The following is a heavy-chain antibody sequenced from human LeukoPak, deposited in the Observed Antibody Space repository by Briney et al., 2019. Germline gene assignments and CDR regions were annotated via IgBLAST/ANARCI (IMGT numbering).Heavy chain of an antibody. CDR3: ASYSSSWYVGGFDY. V-gene: IGHV4-38-2*02. J-gene: IGHJ4*02. D-gene: IGHD6-13*01. CDR2: IYRNGVT. CDR1: DYSISSGYY. Sequence: SETLSLTCTVSDYSISSGYYWGWIRQPPGKGLEWFGSIYRNGVTYYNPSLRSRVSISLDTSKNQFSLRLSSVTAADTAVYYCASYSSSWYVGGFDYWGQGTLVTVSS.